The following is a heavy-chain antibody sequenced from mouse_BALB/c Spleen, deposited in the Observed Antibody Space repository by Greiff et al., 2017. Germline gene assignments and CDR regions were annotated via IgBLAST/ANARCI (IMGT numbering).Heavy chain of an antibody. CDR2: ISYSGST. J-gene: IGHJ2*01. Sequence: EVQLQESGPGLVTPSQSLSLTCTVTGYSFPSAYAWNCIRQFPGNTLEWMGYISYSGSTSYNPSLKSRISITRDTSKNQFFLQLNSVTTEDTATYYCAREAYGYGDYWGQGTTRTVSA. D-gene: IGHD2-2*01. CDR3: AREAYGYGDY. CDR1: GYSFPSAYA. V-gene: IGHV3-2*02.